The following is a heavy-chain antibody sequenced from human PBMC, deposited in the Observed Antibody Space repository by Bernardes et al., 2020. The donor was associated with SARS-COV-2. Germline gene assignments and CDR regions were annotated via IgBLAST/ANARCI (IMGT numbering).Heavy chain of an antibody. D-gene: IGHD2-8*01. CDR3: AKSNGPYDGFDV. CDR1: GFSFGNYA. J-gene: IGHJ3*01. V-gene: IGHV3-23*01. Sequence: GSLSPSCAGSGFSFGNYAINWVRQVPGKGLEWVSAISGAGRSTHYADSAKGRFTISRDNSKNAVFLAMNSLSAEDTAVYYCAKSNGPYDGFDVWGQGTMVTVSS. CDR2: ISGAGRST.